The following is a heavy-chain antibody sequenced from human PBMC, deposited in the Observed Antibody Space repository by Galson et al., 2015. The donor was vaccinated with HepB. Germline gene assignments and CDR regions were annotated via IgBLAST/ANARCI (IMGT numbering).Heavy chain of an antibody. CDR3: ARGPSQWLVLQYYFDY. V-gene: IGHV3-30-3*01. CDR1: GFTFSTYA. CDR2: ISYDGSNK. Sequence: SLRLSCAASGFTFSTYAMHWVRQAPGKGLEWVAVISYDGSNKYYADSVKGRFIISRDNSKNTLFLQMNSLRGDDAAVYYCARGPSQWLVLQYYFDYWGHGILVTVSS. J-gene: IGHJ4*01. D-gene: IGHD6-19*01.